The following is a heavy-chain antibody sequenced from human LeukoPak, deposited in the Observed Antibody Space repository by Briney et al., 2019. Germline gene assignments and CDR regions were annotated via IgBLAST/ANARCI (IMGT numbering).Heavy chain of an antibody. V-gene: IGHV3-23*01. CDR2: ISGRGGST. CDR1: GFSFGSYA. J-gene: IGHJ4*02. CDR3: ARGRSSSWPPYYFDY. D-gene: IGHD6-13*01. Sequence: GGSLRLSCAASGFSFGSYAMSWVRQAPGKGLEWVSAISGRGGSTYYAVSVKGRFTISRDNAKNSLYLQMNSLRAEDTAVYYCARGRSSSWPPYYFDYWGQGTLVTVSS.